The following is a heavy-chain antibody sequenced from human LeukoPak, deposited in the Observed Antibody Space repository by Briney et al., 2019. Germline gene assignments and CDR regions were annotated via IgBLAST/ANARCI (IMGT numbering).Heavy chain of an antibody. CDR2: ISSSSSYI. CDR3: AGATYPGYDILTGYPDY. Sequence: GGSLRLSCAASGFTFSSYSMNWVRQAPGKGLGWVSSISSSSSYIYYADSVKGRFTISRDNAKNSLYLQMNSLRAEDTAVYYCAGATYPGYDILTGYPDYWGQGTLVTVSS. CDR1: GFTFSSYS. D-gene: IGHD3-9*01. J-gene: IGHJ4*02. V-gene: IGHV3-21*01.